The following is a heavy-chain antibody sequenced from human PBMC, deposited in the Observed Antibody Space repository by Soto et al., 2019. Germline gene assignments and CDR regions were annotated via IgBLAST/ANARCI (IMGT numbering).Heavy chain of an antibody. CDR2: IYSGGYT. CDR3: AREAIIVIAAPEYYFDY. J-gene: IGHJ4*02. D-gene: IGHD3-22*01. CDR1: GFDVSNTD. V-gene: IGHV3-66*01. Sequence: GGSLRLSCAATGFDVSNTDMSWVRQAPGKGLEWVSVIYSGGYTNYADSVKGRFIVSRDSPKNTLYLQMDSLRAEDTAVYYCAREAIIVIAAPEYYFDYWGQGTLVTVSS.